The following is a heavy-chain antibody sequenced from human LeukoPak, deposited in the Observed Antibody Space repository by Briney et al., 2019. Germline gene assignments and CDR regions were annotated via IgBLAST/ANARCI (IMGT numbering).Heavy chain of an antibody. V-gene: IGHV3-23*01. CDR3: AELGITMIGGV. CDR1: GFTYSSYA. D-gene: IGHD3-10*02. J-gene: IGHJ6*04. CDR2: ISGSGTST. Sequence: GGSLRLSCAASGFTYSSYAMSWVRQAPGKGLEWVSGISGSGTSTYYADSVKGRFTTSRDSSKNTVFLQMNSLRVEDTAVYYCAELGITMIGGVWGKGTTVTISS.